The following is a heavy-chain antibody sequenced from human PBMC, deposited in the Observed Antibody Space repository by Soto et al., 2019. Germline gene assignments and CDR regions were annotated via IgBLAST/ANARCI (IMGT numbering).Heavy chain of an antibody. D-gene: IGHD3-3*01. J-gene: IGHJ6*02. V-gene: IGHV3-23*01. CDR1: VFPFSSYS. Sequence: GSLRLSXAASVFPFSSYSLIWVRQAPGKGLEWVSAISGSGGSTYYADSVKGRFTISRDNSKNTLYLQMNSLRAEDTAVYYCAKVQSYDFWSGYYYYYYGMEVWGQGTTVTAP. CDR2: ISGSGGST. CDR3: AKVQSYDFWSGYYYYYYGMEV.